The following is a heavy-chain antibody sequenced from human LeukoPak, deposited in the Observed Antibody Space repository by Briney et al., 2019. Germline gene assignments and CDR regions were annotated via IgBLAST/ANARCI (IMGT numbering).Heavy chain of an antibody. V-gene: IGHV1-2*02. CDR1: GYTFTGYY. D-gene: IGHD3-10*01. J-gene: IGHJ5*02. Sequence: ASVKVSCKASGYTFTGYYMHWVRQAPGQGLEWMGWINPNSGGTNYAQKFQGRVTMTRDTSISTAYMELSRLRSDDTAVYYCARSDYYGSGSYGFEPWGQGTLVTVSS. CDR3: ARSDYYGSGSYGFEP. CDR2: INPNSGGT.